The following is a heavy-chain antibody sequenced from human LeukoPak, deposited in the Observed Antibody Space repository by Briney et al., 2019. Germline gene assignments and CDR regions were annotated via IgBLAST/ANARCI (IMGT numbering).Heavy chain of an antibody. D-gene: IGHD5/OR15-5a*01. CDR1: GGSISSGGYS. V-gene: IGHV4-30-2*01. J-gene: IGHJ4*02. CDR2: IYHSGST. CDR3: ARVATVYGSPFDY. Sequence: SETLSLICAASGGSISSGGYSWSWIRQPPGKGLEWIGYIYHSGSTYYNPSLKSRVTISVDRSKNQFSLKLSSVTAADTAVYYCARVATVYGSPFDYWGQGTLVTVSS.